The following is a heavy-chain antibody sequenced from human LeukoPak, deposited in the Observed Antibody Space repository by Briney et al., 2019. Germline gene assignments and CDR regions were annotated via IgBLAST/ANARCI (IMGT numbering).Heavy chain of an antibody. CDR1: GYSFTSYG. Sequence: ASVKVSCKASGYSFTSYGISWVRQAPGQGLEWMAWISAYNGNTNYAQKLQGRVTMTTDTSTSTAYMELRSLRSDDTAVYYCARATPIGYSSNYNWFYPWGQGTLVTVSS. CDR3: ARATPIGYSSNYNWFYP. V-gene: IGHV1-18*01. D-gene: IGHD6-13*01. CDR2: ISAYNGNT. J-gene: IGHJ5*02.